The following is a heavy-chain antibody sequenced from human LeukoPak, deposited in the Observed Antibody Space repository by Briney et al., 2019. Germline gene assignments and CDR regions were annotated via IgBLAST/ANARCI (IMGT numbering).Heavy chain of an antibody. J-gene: IGHJ4*02. Sequence: GGSLRLSCAASGFTFRSYAMHWVRQAPGKGLEWVAVISYDGSNKYYADSVKGRFTISRDNSKNTLYLQMNSLRADDTAVYYCASQWLATYYFDCWGQGTLVTVSS. CDR1: GFTFRSYA. V-gene: IGHV3-30-3*01. D-gene: IGHD6-19*01. CDR3: ASQWLATYYFDC. CDR2: ISYDGSNK.